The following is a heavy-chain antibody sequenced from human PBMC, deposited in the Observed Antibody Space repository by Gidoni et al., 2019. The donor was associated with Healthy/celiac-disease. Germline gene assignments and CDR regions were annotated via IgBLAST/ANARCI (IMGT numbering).Heavy chain of an antibody. Sequence: QLQLQESGPGLVKPSETLSLTCTVSGGSISSSSYYWGWIRQPPGKGLEWIGSIYYSGSTYYNPSLKSRVTISVDTSKNQFSLKLSSVTAADTAVYYCARLGLLWFGDQAYYFDYWGQGTLVTVSS. CDR2: IYYSGST. J-gene: IGHJ4*02. CDR1: GGSISSSSYY. D-gene: IGHD3-10*01. V-gene: IGHV4-39*01. CDR3: ARLGLLWFGDQAYYFDY.